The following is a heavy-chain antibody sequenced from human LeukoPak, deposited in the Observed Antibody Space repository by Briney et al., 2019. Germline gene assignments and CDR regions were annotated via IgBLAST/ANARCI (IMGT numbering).Heavy chain of an antibody. CDR2: ISGSAHKI. D-gene: IGHD5-18*01. Sequence: GSLRLSCVASGITFSNNAVSWVRQAPEKGLDWVSVISGSAHKIRYADSVKGRFTISRDNSENIVYLQMNNLRVEDTAVYYCAGRPTGYSSGYIHWGQGTLVTVSS. V-gene: IGHV3-23*01. CDR1: GITFSNNA. CDR3: AGRPTGYSSGYIH. J-gene: IGHJ4*02.